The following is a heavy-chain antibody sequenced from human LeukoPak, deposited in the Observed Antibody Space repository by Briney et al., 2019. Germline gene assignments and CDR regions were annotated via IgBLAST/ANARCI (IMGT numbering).Heavy chain of an antibody. D-gene: IGHD2-2*01. CDR3: ARDVFGYCSSTSCPHGFDI. V-gene: IGHV4-59*01. CDR1: GGSISSYY. CDR2: IYYSGST. Sequence: SETLSLTCTVSGGSISSYYWSWIRQPPGKGLEWIGYIYYSGSTNYNPSLKSRVTISVGTSKNQFSLKLSSVTAADTAVYYCARDVFGYCSSTSCPHGFDIWGQGTMVTVSS. J-gene: IGHJ3*02.